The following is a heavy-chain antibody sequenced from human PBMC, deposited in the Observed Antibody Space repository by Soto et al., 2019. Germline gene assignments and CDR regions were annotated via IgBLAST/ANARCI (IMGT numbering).Heavy chain of an antibody. CDR2: TYYRSKWYN. Sequence: SQTLSLTCAISGDSVSSNSAAWNWIRQSPSRGLEWLGRTYYRSKWYNDYAVSVKSRITINPDTSKNQFSLQLNSVTPEDTAVYYCARERSTTDVGYGSSTSCYPLGYWGQGTLVTVSS. CDR3: ARERSTTDVGYGSSTSCYPLGY. D-gene: IGHD2-2*03. J-gene: IGHJ4*02. V-gene: IGHV6-1*01. CDR1: GDSVSSNSAA.